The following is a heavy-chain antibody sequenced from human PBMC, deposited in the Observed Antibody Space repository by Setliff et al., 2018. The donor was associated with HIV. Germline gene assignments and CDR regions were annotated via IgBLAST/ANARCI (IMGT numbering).Heavy chain of an antibody. CDR2: MGSSGTSI. D-gene: IGHD3-3*01. CDR3: AKVSTIFGQLKYYYCLDV. CDR1: GFNFKNYN. J-gene: IGHJ6*02. V-gene: IGHV3-48*01. Sequence: LRLTCVGSGFNFKNYNMNWVRQAPGKELEWVSHMGSSGTSIYYADSVKGRFTISRDNAKNSLYLQINNLRGEDTAVFYCAKVSTIFGQLKYYYCLDVWGQGTTVTVSS.